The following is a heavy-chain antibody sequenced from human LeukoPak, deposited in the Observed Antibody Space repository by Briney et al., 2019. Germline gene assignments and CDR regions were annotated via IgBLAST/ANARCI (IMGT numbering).Heavy chain of an antibody. CDR1: GGSVSSGSYY. CDR2: IYYSGST. D-gene: IGHD3-22*01. J-gene: IGHJ3*02. CDR3: AREVPMIVVVSPRGAFDI. Sequence: TSETLSLTCTVSGGSVSSGSYYWSWIRQPPGKGLEWIGYIYYSGSTNYNPSLKSRVTISVDTSKNQFSLKLSSVTAADTAVYYCAREVPMIVVVSPRGAFDIWGQGTMVTVSS. V-gene: IGHV4-61*01.